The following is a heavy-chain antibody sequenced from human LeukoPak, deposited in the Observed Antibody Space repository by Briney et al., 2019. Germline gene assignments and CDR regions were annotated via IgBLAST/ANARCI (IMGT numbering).Heavy chain of an antibody. V-gene: IGHV3-7*01. CDR1: GFSFRRFW. Sequence: QAGGSLRLSCAGSGFSFRRFWMTWVRQAPGRGLEWVANINGDGDGKRYADSVKDRFTISRDNARSLVFLQIHSLRDEDTALYYCARDSSPDSATTYYDALDMWGQGTTVTVSS. CDR2: INGDGDGK. J-gene: IGHJ3*02. D-gene: IGHD1-1*01. CDR3: ARDSSPDSATTYYDALDM.